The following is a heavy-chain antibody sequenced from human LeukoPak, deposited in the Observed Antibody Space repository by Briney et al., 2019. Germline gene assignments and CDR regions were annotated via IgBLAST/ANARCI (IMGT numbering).Heavy chain of an antibody. V-gene: IGHV3-43*02. CDR3: ARRDYYGSGSPDF. J-gene: IGHJ4*02. Sequence: GGSLRLSCAASGFTFDDYAMHWVRQAPGKGLEWVSLISGDGGGTYYTDSVKGRFTISRDNSKNSLYLQMNSLRAEDTALYYCARRDYYGSGSPDFWGQGTLVTVSS. D-gene: IGHD3-10*01. CDR1: GFTFDDYA. CDR2: ISGDGGGT.